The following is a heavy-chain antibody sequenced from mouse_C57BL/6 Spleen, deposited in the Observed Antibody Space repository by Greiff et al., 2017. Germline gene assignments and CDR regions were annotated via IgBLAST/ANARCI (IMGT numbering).Heavy chain of an antibody. CDR3: ARAVTTVVDWYFDD. V-gene: IGHV1-20*01. D-gene: IGHD1-1*01. CDR1: GYSFTGYY. CDR2: INPDNGDT. J-gene: IGHJ1*03. Sequence: EVQLQESGPELVKPGASVKISCKASGYSFTGYYMNWVMQSHGQSLEWIGWINPDNGDTFYNQKFKGKATLTVDKSSSTAHMELRSLTSEDSAVEYCARAVTTVVDWYFDDWGTGTTVTVSS.